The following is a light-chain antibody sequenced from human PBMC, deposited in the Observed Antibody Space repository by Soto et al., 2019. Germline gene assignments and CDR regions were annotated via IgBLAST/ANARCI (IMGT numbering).Light chain of an antibody. V-gene: IGKV1-12*01. Sequence: DIQMPQSPSSVSASVGDRVTITCRASQGLSSWLAWYQQKPGKAPKLLIYAASSLQSGVPSRFSGSVSGTDINLTISSLQPEDFATYYRHQANIFPPTVGQGTKPEIQ. J-gene: IGKJ2*01. CDR2: AAS. CDR3: HQANIFPPT. CDR1: QGLSSW.